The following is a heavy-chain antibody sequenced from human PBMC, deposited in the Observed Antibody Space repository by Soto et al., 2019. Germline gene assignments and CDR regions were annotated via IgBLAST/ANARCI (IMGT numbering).Heavy chain of an antibody. CDR2: ISAYNGNT. CDR3: ARDTPYSRLTNGFDP. V-gene: IGHV1-18*01. D-gene: IGHD6-13*01. Sequence: QVQLVQSGAEVKKPGASVKVSCKASGSTFTSYGISWVRQAPGQGLAWMGCISAYNGNTNSAQKPQGRVTITPDTYTRTAYMELRSLRSDYTAVYFCARDTPYSRLTNGFDPWGQGTLVTVSS. CDR1: GSTFTSYG. J-gene: IGHJ5*02.